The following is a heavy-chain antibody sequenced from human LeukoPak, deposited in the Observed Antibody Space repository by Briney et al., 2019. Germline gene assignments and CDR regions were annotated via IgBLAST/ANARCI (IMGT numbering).Heavy chain of an antibody. D-gene: IGHD2-15*01. CDR3: ARGADGVSTNSRGWFDP. CDR2: ISTSSSYI. Sequence: GGSLKLSCAASGFTFSGSAMHWVRQAPGKGLEWVSSISTSSSYIYYADSVKGRFTISRDNARNSLYLQMNTLRAEDTAVYSCARGADGVSTNSRGWFDPWGQGTLVTVSS. CDR1: GFTFSGSA. J-gene: IGHJ5*02. V-gene: IGHV3-21*01.